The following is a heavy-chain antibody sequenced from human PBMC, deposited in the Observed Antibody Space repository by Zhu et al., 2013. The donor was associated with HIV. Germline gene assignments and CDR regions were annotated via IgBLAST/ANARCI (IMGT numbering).Heavy chain of an antibody. V-gene: IGHV1-46*01. CDR3: ARVFGPFDY. J-gene: IGHJ4*02. Sequence: QVQLVQSGAEVKKPGASVKVSCKASGYTFTSYYMHWVRQAPGQGLEWMGIINPSGGSTSYAQKFQGRVTITADKSTSTAYMELSSLRSEDTAVYYCARVFGPFDYWGQGTLVTVSS. CDR1: GYTFTSYY. D-gene: IGHD3-10*01. CDR2: INPSGGST.